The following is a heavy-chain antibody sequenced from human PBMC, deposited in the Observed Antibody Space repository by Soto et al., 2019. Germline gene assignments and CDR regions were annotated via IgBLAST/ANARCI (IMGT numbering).Heavy chain of an antibody. CDR2: INHSGST. CDR1: GGSFSGYY. V-gene: IGHV4-34*01. D-gene: IGHD4-17*01. Sequence: AETLSLTXAVYGGSFSGYYWSWIRQPPGKGLEWIGEINHSGSTNYNPSLKGRVTISVDTSKNQFSLKLSSVTAADTAVYYCASLNYGLGNWFDPWGQGTLVTVSS. J-gene: IGHJ5*02. CDR3: ASLNYGLGNWFDP.